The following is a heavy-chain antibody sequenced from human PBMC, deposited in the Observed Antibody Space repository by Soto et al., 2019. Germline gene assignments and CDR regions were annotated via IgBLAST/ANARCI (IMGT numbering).Heavy chain of an antibody. V-gene: IGHV3-53*01. J-gene: IGHJ4*02. Sequence: GGSLRLSCAASGFSVTSNYMPWVRQAPGKGLECVSVIYADGNTNYSASVKGRFTISSDNSKNTLYLQMNKLRAEDTAVYYCARVTKFYDRLTSYYALNYFDFWGQGTRVTVSS. CDR1: GFSVTSNY. CDR3: ARVTKFYDRLTSYYALNYFDF. D-gene: IGHD3-9*01. CDR2: IYADGNT.